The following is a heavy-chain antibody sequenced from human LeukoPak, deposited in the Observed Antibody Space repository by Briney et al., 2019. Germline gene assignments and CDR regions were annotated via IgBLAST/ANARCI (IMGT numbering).Heavy chain of an antibody. CDR1: GFTFSDYY. CDR2: ISSSGSTI. Sequence: GGSLRLSCAASGFTFSDYYMSWIRQAPGKGLEWVSYISSSGSTIYYADSVKGRFTISRDNAKNSLYLKMNSLRAEDTAVYYCARGGGRDYDSSGYYYVNYYYYYGMDVWGQGTTVTVSS. J-gene: IGHJ6*02. CDR3: ARGGGRDYDSSGYYYVNYYYYYGMDV. V-gene: IGHV3-11*04. D-gene: IGHD3-22*01.